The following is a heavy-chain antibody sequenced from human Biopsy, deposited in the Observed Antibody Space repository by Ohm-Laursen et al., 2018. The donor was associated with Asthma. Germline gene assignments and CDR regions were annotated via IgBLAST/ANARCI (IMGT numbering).Heavy chain of an antibody. CDR2: IKHDGSEK. Sequence: SLRLSCTASGSTFGDYWTSWVRQVPGKGLEWVANIKHDGSEKNHVDSLKGRFTISRDNAKNSLYLQMNSLRAEDTAVYYCARTFHFWSPYHAEHYQLWGQGTLVTVSS. J-gene: IGHJ1*01. D-gene: IGHD3-3*02. V-gene: IGHV3-7*01. CDR1: GSTFGDYW. CDR3: ARTFHFWSPYHAEHYQL.